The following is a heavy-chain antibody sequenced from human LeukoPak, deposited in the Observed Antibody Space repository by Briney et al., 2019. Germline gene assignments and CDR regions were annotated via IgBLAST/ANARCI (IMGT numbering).Heavy chain of an antibody. Sequence: PSETLSLTCTVSGGSISSYYWSWIRQPPGKGLEWIGYIYHSGSTNYNPSLKSRVTISVDTSKNQFSLKLSSVTAADTAVYYCARDKDGAHFDYWGQGTLVTVSS. CDR2: IYHSGST. J-gene: IGHJ4*02. V-gene: IGHV4-59*12. CDR3: ARDKDGAHFDY. CDR1: GGSISSYY. D-gene: IGHD3-10*01.